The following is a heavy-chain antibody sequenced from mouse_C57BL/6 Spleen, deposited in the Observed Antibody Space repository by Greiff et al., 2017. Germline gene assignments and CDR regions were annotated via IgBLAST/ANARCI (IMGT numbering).Heavy chain of an antibody. CDR2: ISYDGSN. CDR3: ARTDSRYVDV. Sequence: ESGPGLVKPSQSLSLTCSVTGYSITSGYYWNWIRQFPGNKLEWMGYISYDGSNNYNPSLKNRISITRDTSKNQFVLKLNSVTTEDTATYYGARTDSRYVDVWGTGTTVTVSS. CDR1: GYSITSGYY. J-gene: IGHJ1*03. V-gene: IGHV3-6*01.